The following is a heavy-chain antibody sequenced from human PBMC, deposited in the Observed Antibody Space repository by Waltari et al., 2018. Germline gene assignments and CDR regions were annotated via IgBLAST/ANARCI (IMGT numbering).Heavy chain of an antibody. V-gene: IGHV3-66*02. J-gene: IGHJ4*02. CDR2: IYSGGST. Sequence: EVQLVESGGGLVQPGGSLRLSCAASGFTVSSKYMSWVRQAPGKGLEWVSVIYSGGSTYYADSVKGRFTISRDNSKNTLYLQMNSLRAEDTAVYYCARRSRGSYRTNYFDYWGQGTLVTVSS. CDR1: GFTVSSKY. CDR3: ARRSRGSYRTNYFDY. D-gene: IGHD1-26*01.